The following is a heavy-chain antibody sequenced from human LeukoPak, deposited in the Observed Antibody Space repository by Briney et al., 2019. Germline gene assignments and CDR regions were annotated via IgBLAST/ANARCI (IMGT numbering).Heavy chain of an antibody. J-gene: IGHJ6*03. V-gene: IGHV4-4*07. CDR1: GGSISSYY. Sequence: SETLSLTCTVSGGSISSYYWSWIRQPAGKGLERIGRIYTSGSTNYNPSLKSRVTMSVDTSKNQFSLKLSSVTAADTAVYYCARVGGWLSYYYYMDVWGKGTTVTISS. CDR2: IYTSGST. D-gene: IGHD6-19*01. CDR3: ARVGGWLSYYYYMDV.